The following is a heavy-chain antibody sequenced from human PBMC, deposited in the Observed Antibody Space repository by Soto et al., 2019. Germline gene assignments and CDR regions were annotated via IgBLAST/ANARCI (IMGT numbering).Heavy chain of an antibody. Sequence: GGSLRLSCAASGFTFSSYAMSWVRQAPGKGLEWVSAISGSGGSTYYADSVKGRFTISRDNSKNTLYLQMNSLRAEDTAVYYCAFRPLGSSSDEVYWYFDLWGRGTLVTVSS. CDR3: AFRPLGSSSDEVYWYFDL. V-gene: IGHV3-23*01. CDR1: GFTFSSYA. CDR2: ISGSGGST. D-gene: IGHD6-6*01. J-gene: IGHJ2*01.